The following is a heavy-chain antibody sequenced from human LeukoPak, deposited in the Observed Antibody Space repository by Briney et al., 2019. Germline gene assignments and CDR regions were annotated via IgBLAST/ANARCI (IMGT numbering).Heavy chain of an antibody. CDR3: AKEYYYDSSGPQGGPFDP. D-gene: IGHD3-22*01. CDR2: ISGSGGST. V-gene: IGHV3-23*01. Sequence: GGSLRLSCAASGFTFSSYAMSWVRQAPGKGLEWVSAISGSGGSTYYADSVKGRFTISRDNSKNTLYLQMNSLRAEDTAVYYCAKEYYYDSSGPQGGPFDPWGQGTLVTVSS. J-gene: IGHJ5*02. CDR1: GFTFSSYA.